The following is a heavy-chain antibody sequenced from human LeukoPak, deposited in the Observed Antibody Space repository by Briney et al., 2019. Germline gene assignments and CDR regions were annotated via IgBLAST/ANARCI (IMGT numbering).Heavy chain of an antibody. J-gene: IGHJ3*02. CDR3: ARVSYCSGGSCYVFAFDI. D-gene: IGHD2-15*01. V-gene: IGHV1-2*06. Sequence: ASVTVSCKASGYTFTGYYMHWVRQAPGQGLEWMGRINPNSGGTNYAQKFQGRVTMTRDTSISTAYMELSRLRSDDTAVYYCARVSYCSGGSCYVFAFDIWGQGTMVTVSS. CDR1: GYTFTGYY. CDR2: INPNSGGT.